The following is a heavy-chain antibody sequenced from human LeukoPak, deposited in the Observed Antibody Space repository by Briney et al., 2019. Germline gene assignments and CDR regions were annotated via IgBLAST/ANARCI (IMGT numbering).Heavy chain of an antibody. Sequence: GGSLRLSCTASGFTFGDYAMSWVRQAPGKGLEWVGFIRSKAYGGTTEYAASVKGRFTISRDDSKSIAYLQMNSLRAEDTALYYCAKASKGGYGGSYSAFDIWGQGTMVTVSS. V-gene: IGHV3-49*04. D-gene: IGHD1-26*01. J-gene: IGHJ3*02. CDR1: GFTFGDYA. CDR3: AKASKGGYGGSYSAFDI. CDR2: IRSKAYGGTT.